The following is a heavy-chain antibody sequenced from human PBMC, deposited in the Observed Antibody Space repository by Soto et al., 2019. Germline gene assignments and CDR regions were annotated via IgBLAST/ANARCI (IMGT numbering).Heavy chain of an antibody. D-gene: IGHD3-3*01. CDR3: AKPTYYDFWSGPNY. CDR2: ISYDGSNK. V-gene: IGHV3-30*18. J-gene: IGHJ4*02. Sequence: LRLSCAASGFTFSSYGMHWVRQAPGKGLELVAVISYDGSNKYYADSVKGRFTISRDNSKNTLYLQMNSLRAEDTAVYYCAKPTYYDFWSGPNYWGQGTLVTVSS. CDR1: GFTFSSYG.